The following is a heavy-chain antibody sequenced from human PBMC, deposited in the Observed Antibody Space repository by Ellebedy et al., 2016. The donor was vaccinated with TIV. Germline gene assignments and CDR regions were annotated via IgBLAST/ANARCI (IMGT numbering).Heavy chain of an antibody. J-gene: IGHJ2*01. D-gene: IGHD3-16*02. Sequence: SETLSLTCTVSGGSISSSSYYWGWIRQPPGKGLVWIGRICYSGSNYYNPSLKSRVTISVDTAKNQFSLKLSSVTAADTAVYYCARHLLHPNLRSGGLSLNWYFDLWGRGTLVTVSS. V-gene: IGHV4-39*01. CDR3: ARHLLHPNLRSGGLSLNWYFDL. CDR2: ICYSGSN. CDR1: GGSISSSSYY.